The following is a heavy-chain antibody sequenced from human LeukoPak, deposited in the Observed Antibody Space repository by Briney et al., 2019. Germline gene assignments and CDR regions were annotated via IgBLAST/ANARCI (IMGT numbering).Heavy chain of an antibody. CDR1: GDTFSSYA. CDR3: ARADYYDSSGYGGPFDY. D-gene: IGHD3-22*01. Sequence: ASVKVSCKASGDTFSSYAISWVRQAPGQGLEWMGRIIPILGIANYAQKFQGRVTITADKSTSTAYMELSSLRSEDTAVYYCARADYYDSSGYGGPFDYWGQGTLVTVSS. J-gene: IGHJ4*02. V-gene: IGHV1-69*04. CDR2: IIPILGIA.